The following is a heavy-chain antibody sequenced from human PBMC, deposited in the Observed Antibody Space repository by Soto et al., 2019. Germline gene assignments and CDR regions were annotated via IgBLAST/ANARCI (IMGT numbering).Heavy chain of an antibody. CDR3: AKGTVYGSGGYYMDV. Sequence: SLRLSCAASGFTFDDYAMHWVRQAPGKGLEWVSGISWNSGSIGYADSVKGRFTISRDNAKNSLYLQMNSLRAEDTALYYCAKGTVYGSGGYYMDVWGKGTTVTVSS. D-gene: IGHD3-10*01. V-gene: IGHV3-9*01. CDR2: ISWNSGSI. CDR1: GFTFDDYA. J-gene: IGHJ6*03.